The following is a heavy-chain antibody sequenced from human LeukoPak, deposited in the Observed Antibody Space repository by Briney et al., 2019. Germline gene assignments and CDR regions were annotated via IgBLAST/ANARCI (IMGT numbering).Heavy chain of an antibody. V-gene: IGHV3-7*01. J-gene: IGHJ4*02. CDR1: GFDFSQHW. CDR2: IKRGGSEK. CDR3: ARGTSHGSRCDFLDS. D-gene: IGHD3-10*01. Sequence: GGSLRLSCAVSGFDFSQHWMTWVRQAPGKGLEWVADIKRGGSEKNYVDSVKGRFTISRDDTKNSLYLQMTSLRAEDTAIYYCARGTSHGSRCDFLDSWGPGNLVSVSS.